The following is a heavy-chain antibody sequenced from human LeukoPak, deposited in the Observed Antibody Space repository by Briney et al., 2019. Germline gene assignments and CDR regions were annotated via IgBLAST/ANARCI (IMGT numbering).Heavy chain of an antibody. CDR3: STDGTPKFEY. V-gene: IGHV3-30*04. Sequence: GGSLRLSCAASGFTFSSYAMSWVRRAPGKGLEWVATISSDGRNQHYADSVQGRFTISRDNSKNTLYLQMDNLRTEDTAVYYCSTDGTPKFEYWGQGTLVTVSS. J-gene: IGHJ4*02. CDR1: GFTFSSYA. CDR2: ISSDGRNQ. D-gene: IGHD1-26*01.